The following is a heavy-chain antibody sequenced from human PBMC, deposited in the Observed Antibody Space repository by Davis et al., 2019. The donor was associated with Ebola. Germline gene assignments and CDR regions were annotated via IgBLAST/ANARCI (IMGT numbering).Heavy chain of an antibody. CDR1: GFTVSSNY. J-gene: IGHJ6*02. Sequence: GESLKISCAASGFTVSSNYMSWVRQAPGKGLEWVSVIYSGGSTYYADSVKGRFTISRHNSKNTLYLQMNSLRAEDTAVYYCARDFWAYDSSVLFYYYGMDVWGQGTTVTVSS. CDR2: IYSGGST. V-gene: IGHV3-53*04. CDR3: ARDFWAYDSSVLFYYYGMDV. D-gene: IGHD3-22*01.